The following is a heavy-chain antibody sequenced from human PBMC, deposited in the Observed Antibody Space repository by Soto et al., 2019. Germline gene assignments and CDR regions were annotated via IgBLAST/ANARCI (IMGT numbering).Heavy chain of an antibody. CDR2: IVSSSNYK. V-gene: IGHV3-21*01. D-gene: IGHD2-15*01. CDR3: TRVGNYYSYAMDV. CDR1: GFTFSFFT. J-gene: IGHJ6*02. Sequence: EVELVESGGALVKPGGSLTVSCAASGFTFSFFTMNWVRQAPGKGLEWVSSIVSSSNYKHYADSVKGRFSISRDNAKNSRYLHMSSLRAEDTGIYYCTRVGNYYSYAMDVWGQGTTVTVSS.